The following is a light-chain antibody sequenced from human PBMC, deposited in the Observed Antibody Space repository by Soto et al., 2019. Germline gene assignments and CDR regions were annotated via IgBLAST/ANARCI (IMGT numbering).Light chain of an antibody. CDR2: EGS. V-gene: IGLV2-23*03. CDR3: CSYAGGSNV. Sequence: QSVLTQPASVSGFPGQSITISCTGTSSDVGSYKFVSWYQQHPGKAPKLMIYEGSKRPSGVSDRFSGSKSGNTASLTISGLQADDEADYFCCSYAGGSNVFGTGTKVTVL. CDR1: SSDVGSYKF. J-gene: IGLJ1*01.